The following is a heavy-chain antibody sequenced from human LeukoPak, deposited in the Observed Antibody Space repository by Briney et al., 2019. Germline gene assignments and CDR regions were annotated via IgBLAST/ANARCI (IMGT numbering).Heavy chain of an antibody. CDR3: ARLEALSWYYYFDY. Sequence: SETLSLTCAVYGGSFSGYYWSWIRQTPGKGLEWIREIKHSGSTNYNPFLKSRVTISVDTSKNQFSLKLSSVTAADTAVYYCARLEALSWYYYFDYWGQGTLVTVSS. J-gene: IGHJ4*02. CDR2: IKHSGST. D-gene: IGHD6-13*01. V-gene: IGHV4-34*01. CDR1: GGSFSGYY.